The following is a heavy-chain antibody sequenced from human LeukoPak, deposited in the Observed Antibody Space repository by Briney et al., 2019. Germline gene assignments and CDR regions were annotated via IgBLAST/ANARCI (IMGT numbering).Heavy chain of an antibody. J-gene: IGHJ4*02. V-gene: IGHV1-18*01. Sequence: GASVKVSCKASGYTFTSYGISWVRQAPGQGLEWMGWISAYNGNTNYAQKLQGRVTMTTDTSTSTAYMELRSLRSDDTAVYYCAKSHPLEMATIRKRFPGYWGQGTLVTVSS. CDR3: AKSHPLEMATIRKRFPGY. D-gene: IGHD5-24*01. CDR2: ISAYNGNT. CDR1: GYTFTSYG.